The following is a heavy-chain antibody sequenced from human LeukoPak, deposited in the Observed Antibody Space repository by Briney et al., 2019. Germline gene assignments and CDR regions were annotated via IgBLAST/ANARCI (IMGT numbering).Heavy chain of an antibody. J-gene: IGHJ3*02. D-gene: IGHD4/OR15-4a*01. CDR1: GYSFLSIP. Sequence: ASVKASCKASGYSFLSIPMSWVRQAPGQGLEWMGWITAYNDNTHHVQKFQGRVTMTTDTLTTTAYMELTSLRPDDTAMYYCASSSRHDYGDGFDIWGQGTMVTVSS. CDR2: ITAYNDNT. CDR3: ASSSRHDYGDGFDI. V-gene: IGHV1-18*04.